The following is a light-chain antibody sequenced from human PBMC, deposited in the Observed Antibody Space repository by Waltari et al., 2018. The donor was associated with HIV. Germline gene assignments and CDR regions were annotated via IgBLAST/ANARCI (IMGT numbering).Light chain of an antibody. Sequence: EIVMTQSPATLPVSPGERVTLSCRASETIRSNLAWYQQKPGQAPRRLIYRASSRATGIPARFSGSGSGTEFTLTISSLQSEDFALYYCQQYNIFPLTFGGGTKVEIK. J-gene: IGKJ4*01. V-gene: IGKV3-15*01. CDR3: QQYNIFPLT. CDR1: ETIRSN. CDR2: RAS.